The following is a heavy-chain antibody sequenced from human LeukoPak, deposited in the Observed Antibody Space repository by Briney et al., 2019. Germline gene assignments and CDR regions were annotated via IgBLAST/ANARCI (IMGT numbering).Heavy chain of an antibody. V-gene: IGHV3-21*01. CDR1: GFTFSSYS. J-gene: IGHJ4*02. CDR2: ISSSSSYI. D-gene: IGHD3-22*01. CDR3: ARSPYHYDSSGSYDY. Sequence: GGSLRLSCAASGFTFSSYSMNWVRQARGKGLEWVSSISSSSSYIYYADSVKGRFTISRDNAKNSLYLQMNSLRAEDTAVYYCARSPYHYDSSGSYDYWGQGTLVTVSS.